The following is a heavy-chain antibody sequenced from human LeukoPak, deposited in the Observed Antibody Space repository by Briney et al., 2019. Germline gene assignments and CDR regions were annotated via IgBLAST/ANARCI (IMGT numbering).Heavy chain of an antibody. Sequence: GRSLRLSCAASGFIFSSYAMHWVRQAPGKGLEWVAILSYDGNNKYYADSVKGRFTISRDNSKNALYLQMNSLRAEDTAVYYCARDKDYVRYYYMEVWGKGTTVTVYS. CDR3: ARDKDYVRYYYMEV. CDR1: GFIFSSYA. J-gene: IGHJ6*03. D-gene: IGHD3-16*01. CDR2: LSYDGNNK. V-gene: IGHV3-30*04.